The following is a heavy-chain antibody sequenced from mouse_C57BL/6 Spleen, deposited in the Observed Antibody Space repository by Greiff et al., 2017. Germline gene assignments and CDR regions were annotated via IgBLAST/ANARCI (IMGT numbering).Heavy chain of an antibody. CDR2: ISSGSSTI. Sequence: DVMLVESGGGLVKPGGSLKLSCAASGFTFSDYGMHWVRQAPEKGLEWVAYISSGSSTIYYADTVKGRFTISRDNAKNTLFLQMTSLRSEDTAMYYCARGITTVVEGYFDYWGQGTTLTVSS. CDR1: GFTFSDYG. V-gene: IGHV5-17*01. J-gene: IGHJ2*01. CDR3: ARGITTVVEGYFDY. D-gene: IGHD1-1*01.